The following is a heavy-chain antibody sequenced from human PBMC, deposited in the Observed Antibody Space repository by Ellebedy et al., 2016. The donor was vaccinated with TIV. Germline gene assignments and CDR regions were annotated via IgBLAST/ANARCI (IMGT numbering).Heavy chain of an antibody. D-gene: IGHD3-16*01. CDR1: GFSVSSNY. Sequence: PGGSLRLSCEASGFSVSSNYITWVRKAPGKGLQWVSVIYSGNKTHYADSVRGRFTISSDIFKNTIYLQMHGLRLEDTALYYCVRERFPMPTWGQGTLVIVSS. V-gene: IGHV3-66*01. CDR3: VRERFPMPT. J-gene: IGHJ4*02. CDR2: IYSGNKT.